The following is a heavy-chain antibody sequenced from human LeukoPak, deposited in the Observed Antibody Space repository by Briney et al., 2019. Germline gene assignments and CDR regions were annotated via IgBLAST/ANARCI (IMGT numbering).Heavy chain of an antibody. D-gene: IGHD1-26*01. CDR2: IYSGGRT. CDR1: GFTVRSNY. J-gene: IGHJ4*02. Sequence: GGSLRLSCAASGFTVRSNYMSWVRQAPGKGLEWVTVIYSGGRTYYADSVKGRFTISRDNSKNTLYLQMKSLRAEDTAVYYCARDLNGTYGYWGQGTLVTVSS. CDR3: ARDLNGTYGY. V-gene: IGHV3-66*01.